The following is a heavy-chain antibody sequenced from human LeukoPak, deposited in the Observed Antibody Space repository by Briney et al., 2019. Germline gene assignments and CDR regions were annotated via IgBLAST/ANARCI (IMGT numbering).Heavy chain of an antibody. CDR2: ISAYNGNT. J-gene: IGHJ5*02. CDR3: ARVELGPGSSWYVGNNWFDP. CDR1: GYTFTSYG. D-gene: IGHD6-13*01. V-gene: IGHV1-18*01. Sequence: ASVKVSCKASGYTFTSYGISWVRQAPGQGLEWMGWISAYNGNTNYAQKLQGRVTMTTDTSTSTAYMELRSLRSDDTAVYYCARVELGPGSSWYVGNNWFDPWGQGTLVTVSS.